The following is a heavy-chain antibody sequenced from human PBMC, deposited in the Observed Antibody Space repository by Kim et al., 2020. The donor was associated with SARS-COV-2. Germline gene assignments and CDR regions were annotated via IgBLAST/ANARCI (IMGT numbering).Heavy chain of an antibody. CDR3: ARLADIVATIGPYFDY. V-gene: IGHV4-39*01. Sequence: HKRRITISVDTSKNQFSLKLSSVTAADTAVYYCARLADIVATIGPYFDYWGQGTLVTVSS. D-gene: IGHD5-12*01. J-gene: IGHJ4*02.